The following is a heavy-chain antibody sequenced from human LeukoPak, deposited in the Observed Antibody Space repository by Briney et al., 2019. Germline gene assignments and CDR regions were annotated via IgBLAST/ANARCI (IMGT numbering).Heavy chain of an antibody. V-gene: IGHV3-21*01. Sequence: GGSLRLSCAASGFTFSSYAMHWVRQAPGKGLEWVSSISSSSSYIYYADSVKGRFTISRDNAKNSLYLQTNSLRAEDTAVYYCARRWVPAAIDYYYMDVWGKGTTVTVSS. CDR2: ISSSSSYI. J-gene: IGHJ6*03. CDR1: GFTFSSYA. CDR3: ARRWVPAAIDYYYMDV. D-gene: IGHD2-2*02.